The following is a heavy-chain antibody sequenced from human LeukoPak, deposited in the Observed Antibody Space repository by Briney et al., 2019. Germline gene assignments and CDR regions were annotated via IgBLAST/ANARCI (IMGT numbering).Heavy chain of an antibody. CDR2: IISIFGTA. CDR1: GGTFGSYA. D-gene: IGHD4-17*01. V-gene: IGHV1-69*13. J-gene: IGHJ4*02. CDR3: ARVGYYGDYVFGFDY. Sequence: ASVKVSCKASGGTFGSYALSWVRRAPGQGLEWMGGIISIFGTANYAQKFQGRVTITADESTSTAYMELSSLRSEDTAVYYCARVGYYGDYVFGFDYWGQGTLVTVSS.